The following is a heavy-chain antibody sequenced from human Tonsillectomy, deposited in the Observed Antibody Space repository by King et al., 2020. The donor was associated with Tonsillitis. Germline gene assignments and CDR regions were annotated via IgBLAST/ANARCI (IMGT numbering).Heavy chain of an antibody. CDR2: IIPILGIA. J-gene: IGHJ4*02. D-gene: IGHD1-1*01. Sequence: VQLVQSGAEVKKPGSSVKVSCKASGGTFSSYAISWVRQAPGQGLEWMGRIIPILGIANYAQKFQGRVTITADKSTSTAYMELSSLRSEDTAVYYCATDTGGTGTKTDYWGQGTLVTVSS. V-gene: IGHV1-69*04. CDR3: ATDTGGTGTKTDY. CDR1: GGTFSSYA.